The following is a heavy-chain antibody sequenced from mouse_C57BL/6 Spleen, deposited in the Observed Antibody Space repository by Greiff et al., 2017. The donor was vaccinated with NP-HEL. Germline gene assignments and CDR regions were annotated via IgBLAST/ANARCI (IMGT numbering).Heavy chain of an antibody. CDR3: ARSSSTVGGFAY. CDR1: GFTFSSYA. J-gene: IGHJ3*01. CDR2: ISDGGSYT. Sequence: EVKVVESGGGLVKPGGSLKLSCAASGFTFSSYAMSWVRQTPGKRLEWVATISDGGSYTYYPDNVKGRFTISRDNAKNNLYLQMSHRKSEDTAMYYCARSSSTVGGFAYWGQGTLVTVSA. D-gene: IGHD1-1*01. V-gene: IGHV5-4*03.